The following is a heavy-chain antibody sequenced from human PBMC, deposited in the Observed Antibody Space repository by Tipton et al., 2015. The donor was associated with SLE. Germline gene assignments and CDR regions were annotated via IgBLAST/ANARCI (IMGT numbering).Heavy chain of an antibody. J-gene: IGHJ3*02. V-gene: IGHV4-59*10. CDR3: ARGVVRSAFDI. Sequence: TLSLTCAVYGGSFSGYYWSWIRQPSGKGLEWIGRIYTSGSTNYNPSLKSRVTISVDTSKNQFSLKLSSVTAADTAVYYCARGVVRSAFDIWGQGTMVTVSS. CDR2: IYTSGST. CDR1: GGSFSGYY. D-gene: IGHD2-15*01.